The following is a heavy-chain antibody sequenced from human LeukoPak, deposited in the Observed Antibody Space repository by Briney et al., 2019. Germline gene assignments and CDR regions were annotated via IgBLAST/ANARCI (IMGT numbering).Heavy chain of an antibody. CDR3: ARDRAPLQWSASDI. D-gene: IGHD6-19*01. V-gene: IGHV1-2*02. Sequence: ASVKVSCKASGYAFTGYYMHWVRQAPGQGLEWMGWINPNSGGTNYAQKFQGRVTMTRDTSISTAYMELSRLRSDDTAVYYCARDRAPLQWSASDIWGQGTMVTVSS. CDR1: GYAFTGYY. J-gene: IGHJ3*02. CDR2: INPNSGGT.